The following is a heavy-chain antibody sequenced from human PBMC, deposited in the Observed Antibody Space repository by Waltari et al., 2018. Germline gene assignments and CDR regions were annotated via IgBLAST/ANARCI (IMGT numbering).Heavy chain of an antibody. J-gene: IGHJ4*02. CDR3: VTDVSGWYVN. Sequence: EVQLVESGGGLVQPGGSLRLSCSAAGFNLSTYWMTWVRQAPGRGLEWVANIKQDGSAKYYVDSVRGRSTISRDNANNSLFLHINSLRDDDTAVYYCVTDVSGWYVNWGQGTSVTVSS. V-gene: IGHV3-7*01. CDR1: GFNLSTYW. CDR2: IKQDGSAK. D-gene: IGHD6-19*01.